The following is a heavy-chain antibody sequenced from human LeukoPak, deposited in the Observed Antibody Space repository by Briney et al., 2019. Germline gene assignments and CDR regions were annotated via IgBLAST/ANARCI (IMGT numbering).Heavy chain of an antibody. D-gene: IGHD4-23*01. CDR3: ATINPYAVGFDY. V-gene: IGHV1-24*01. CDR1: GYTLTELS. J-gene: IGHJ4*02. Sequence: ASVKVSCKVSGYTLTELSMHWVRQAPGKGLEWMGGFDPEDGETIYAQMFQGRVTMTEDTSTDTAYMELSSLRSEDTAVYYCATINPYAVGFDYWGQGTLVTVSS. CDR2: FDPEDGET.